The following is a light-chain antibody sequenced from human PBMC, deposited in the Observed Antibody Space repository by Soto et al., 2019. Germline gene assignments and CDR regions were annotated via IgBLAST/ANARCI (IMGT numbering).Light chain of an antibody. Sequence: QSALTQPASVSGSPGQSITISCTGTSSDVVAYNFVSWYQQHPGKAPKLMIYEVTNRPSGVSSRFSGSKSGNTASLAISGLQAEDEADYYCSSYTTSNTLVFGGGTKLTVL. V-gene: IGLV2-14*01. CDR3: SSYTTSNTLV. CDR2: EVT. CDR1: SSDVVAYNF. J-gene: IGLJ2*01.